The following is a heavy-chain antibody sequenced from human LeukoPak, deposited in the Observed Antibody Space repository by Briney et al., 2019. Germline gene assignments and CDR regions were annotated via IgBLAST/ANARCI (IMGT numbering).Heavy chain of an antibody. CDR3: AKGSSGYYYYFDY. V-gene: IGHV3-9*01. Sequence: PGGSLRLSCAASGFTFGDYAMHWVRHAPGKGLEWVSGISWNSGSIGYADSVKGRFTISRDNAKNSLYLQMNSPRAEDTALYYCAKGSSGYYYYFDYWGQGTLVTVSS. J-gene: IGHJ4*02. CDR2: ISWNSGSI. D-gene: IGHD3-22*01. CDR1: GFTFGDYA.